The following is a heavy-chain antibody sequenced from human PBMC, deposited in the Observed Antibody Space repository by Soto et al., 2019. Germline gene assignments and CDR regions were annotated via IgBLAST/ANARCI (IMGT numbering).Heavy chain of an antibody. Sequence: SETLSLTCAVSGYSISSGYYWGWIRQPPGKGLEWIGSVYDTGSTYYNPSLKSRVTISLDTSKNQFSLKLSSVTAADTAVYYCARESCVSTSCYNKVDYWGQGTLVTVSS. CDR3: ARESCVSTSCYNKVDY. CDR2: VYDTGST. J-gene: IGHJ4*02. D-gene: IGHD2-2*02. CDR1: GYSISSGYY. V-gene: IGHV4-38-2*02.